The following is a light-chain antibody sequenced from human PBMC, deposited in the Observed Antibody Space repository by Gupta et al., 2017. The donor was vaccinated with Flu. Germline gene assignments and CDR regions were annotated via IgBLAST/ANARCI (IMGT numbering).Light chain of an antibody. CDR3: GKSESGRSVV. Sequence: QKVTISCSGARSNIGRNCVSWYKHHQGSEPKLLMYDSNNRHSGMPDRGSASKSEKYATTVTAGLQTGNDAIDYCGKSESGRSVVFGTGTNVTVL. V-gene: IGLV1-51*01. CDR1: RSNIGRNC. CDR2: DSN. J-gene: IGLJ1*01.